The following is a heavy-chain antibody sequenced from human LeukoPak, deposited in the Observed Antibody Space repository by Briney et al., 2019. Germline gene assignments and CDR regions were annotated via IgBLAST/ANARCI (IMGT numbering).Heavy chain of an antibody. CDR3: AKASGSGYGADYFDY. V-gene: IGHV3-23*01. Sequence: GGSLRLSCAASGFTFTRYAMTSVRQAPGKGLEWVSIIPDRGRSTYYADSVKGRFTISRDNSKNTLYLQMNSLRAEDTAVYYCAKASGSGYGADYFDYWGQGTLFTV. J-gene: IGHJ4*02. D-gene: IGHD4/OR15-4a*01. CDR2: IPDRGRST. CDR1: GFTFTRYA.